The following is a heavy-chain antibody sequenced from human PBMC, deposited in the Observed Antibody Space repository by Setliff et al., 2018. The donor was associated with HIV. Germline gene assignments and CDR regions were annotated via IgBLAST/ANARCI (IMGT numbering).Heavy chain of an antibody. J-gene: IGHJ4*02. Sequence: PGGSLRLSCAASGFTFSSYSMNWVRQAPGKGLEWVSSISSSSSYIYYADSVKGRFTISRDSAKNSLYLQMNSLRSEDTAIYYCAKGEATLNTPLDYWGQGTLVTVS. CDR2: ISSSSSYI. D-gene: IGHD1-26*01. CDR3: AKGEATLNTPLDY. V-gene: IGHV3-21*04. CDR1: GFTFSSYS.